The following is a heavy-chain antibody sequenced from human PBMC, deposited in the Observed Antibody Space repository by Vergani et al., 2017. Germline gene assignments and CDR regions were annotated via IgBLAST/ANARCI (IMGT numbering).Heavy chain of an antibody. J-gene: IGHJ5*02. V-gene: IGHV1-18*01. CDR2: ISAYNGDT. CDR1: GYTFTNYG. CDR3: ARLQLQGHSSSWFGNWFDP. Sequence: QVQLVQSGAEVKKPGASVKVSCKTSGYTFTNYGISWVRQAPGQGLEWMGWISAYNGDTKYAQKLQGRVTMTRETSTSTGYMELRSLRSDDTAVYYCARLQLQGHSSSWFGNWFDPWGQGTLVTVSS. D-gene: IGHD6-13*01.